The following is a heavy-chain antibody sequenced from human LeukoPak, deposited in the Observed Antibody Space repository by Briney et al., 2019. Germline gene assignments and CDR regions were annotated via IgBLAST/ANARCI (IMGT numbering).Heavy chain of an antibody. Sequence: SETLSLTCTVSGGSISSYFWSWIRQPPGKGLEWIGYIYYSGSTNYNPSLKSRVTISVDTSKNQFSLKLSSVTAADTAVYYCARGLAYCGGDCYSPWGQGTLVTVSS. CDR3: ARGLAYCGGDCYSP. CDR1: GGSISSYF. V-gene: IGHV4-59*01. D-gene: IGHD2-21*02. CDR2: IYYSGST. J-gene: IGHJ5*02.